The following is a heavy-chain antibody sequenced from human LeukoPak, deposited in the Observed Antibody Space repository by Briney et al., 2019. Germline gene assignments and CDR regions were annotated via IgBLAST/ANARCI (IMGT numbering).Heavy chain of an antibody. CDR2: IDSDESIT. CDR3: ARDISGSPALYGMDV. CDR1: GFTFSTYW. D-gene: IGHD1-26*01. V-gene: IGHV3-74*01. Sequence: GGSLRLSCAASGFTFSTYWMHWVRHVPGKGRVWVSNIDSDESITKYADSVKGRFTISRENAKNTVYLQMNSLRAEDTAVYYCARDISGSPALYGMDVWGQGTTVTVSS. J-gene: IGHJ6*02.